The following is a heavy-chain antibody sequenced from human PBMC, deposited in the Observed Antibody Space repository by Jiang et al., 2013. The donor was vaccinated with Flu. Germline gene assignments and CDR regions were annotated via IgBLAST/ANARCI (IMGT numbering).Heavy chain of an antibody. CDR3: ARARGGYYDSSGYYLPPHFDY. D-gene: IGHD3-22*01. CDR1: GFTFSDYY. CDR2: ISSSSSYT. J-gene: IGHJ4*02. V-gene: IGHV3-11*06. Sequence: VQLVESGGGLVKPGGSLRLSCAASGFTFSDYYMSWIRQAPGKGLEWVSYISSSSSYTNYADSVKGRFTISRDNAKNSLYLQMNSLRAEDTAVYYCARARGGYYDSSGYYLPPHFDYWGQGTLVTVSS.